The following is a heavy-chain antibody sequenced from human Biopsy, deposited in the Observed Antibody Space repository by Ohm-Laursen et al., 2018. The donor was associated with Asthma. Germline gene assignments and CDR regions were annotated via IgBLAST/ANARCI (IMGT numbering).Heavy chain of an antibody. V-gene: IGHV1-18*01. CDR3: ARAVDYSHYYGIDV. J-gene: IGHJ6*02. Sequence: APVKVSCKSSGYTFNSAGITWVRQAPGQGLEWMGWISVYNGNTKVAQKLQDRVTMITDTSTSTAYMELRSLRSDDTAVYFCARAVDYSHYYGIDVWGQGTTVTVS. D-gene: IGHD3-10*01. CDR1: GYTFNSAG. CDR2: ISVYNGNT.